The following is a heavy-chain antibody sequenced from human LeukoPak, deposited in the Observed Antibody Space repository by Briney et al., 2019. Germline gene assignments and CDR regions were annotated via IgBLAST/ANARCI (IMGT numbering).Heavy chain of an antibody. CDR3: ARGIMTTVPTFDY. D-gene: IGHD4-17*01. CDR2: IYYSAST. Sequence: SETLSLTCTVSGGSISSYYWSWIRQPPGKGLEWIGYIYYSASTNYSPSLKSRVTISVDTSKKQFSLRLSSVTAAETAVYYCARGIMTTVPTFDYWGQGTLVTVSS. J-gene: IGHJ4*02. CDR1: GGSISSYY. V-gene: IGHV4-59*01.